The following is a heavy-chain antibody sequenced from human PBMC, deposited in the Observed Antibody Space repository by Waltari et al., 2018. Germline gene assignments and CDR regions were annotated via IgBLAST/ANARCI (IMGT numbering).Heavy chain of an antibody. V-gene: IGHV1-18*04. Sequence: QVQLVQSGPEVKKPGASVKVSCKASGYTFTDYIITWVRQAPGQGLEWMGWISDYNGNINYAQKVQDRVTMTTDTSATTAYMELRSLRSDDAAVYYCARRRRIAVIDSEAFYFDYWGQGTLVTVSS. CDR3: ARRRRIAVIDSEAFYFDY. CDR1: GYTFTDYI. D-gene: IGHD6-19*01. CDR2: ISDYNGNI. J-gene: IGHJ4*02.